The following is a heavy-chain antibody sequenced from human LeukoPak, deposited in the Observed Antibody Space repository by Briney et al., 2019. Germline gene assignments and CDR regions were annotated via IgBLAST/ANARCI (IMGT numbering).Heavy chain of an antibody. D-gene: IGHD1-26*01. CDR1: GYSFTDYY. Sequence: GASVKVSCKASGYSFTDYYMHWVRQAPGQGLEWMGWINPNSGAANSAQELQGRVTRTRDTSIRAPRMELRTLKSDDTAVYYCARALPHSGTSLGVDFDYWGQGTLVTVSS. CDR3: ARALPHSGTSLGVDFDY. V-gene: IGHV1-2*02. J-gene: IGHJ4*02. CDR2: INPNSGAA.